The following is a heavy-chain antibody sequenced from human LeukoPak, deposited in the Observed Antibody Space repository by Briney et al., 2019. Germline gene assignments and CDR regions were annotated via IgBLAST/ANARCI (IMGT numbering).Heavy chain of an antibody. CDR2: IYYSGST. V-gene: IGHV4-39*01. J-gene: IGHJ5*02. CDR1: GGSISSSSYY. D-gene: IGHD6-13*01. Sequence: SETLSLTCTVSGGSISSSSYYWGWIRQPPGKGLEWIGSIYYSGSTYYNPSLKSRVTISVDTSKNQFSLKLSSVTAADTAVYYCARPISSSWDGGWFDPWGQGTLVTVSS. CDR3: ARPISSSWDGGWFDP.